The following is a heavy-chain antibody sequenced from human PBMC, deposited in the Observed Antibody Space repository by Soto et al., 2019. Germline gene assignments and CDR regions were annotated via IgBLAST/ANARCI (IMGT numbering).Heavy chain of an antibody. CDR2: IVVGSGNT. CDR1: GFTFTSSA. D-gene: IGHD6-13*01. CDR3: AADPYSSSWPRIGMDV. V-gene: IGHV1-58*01. J-gene: IGHJ6*02. Sequence: ASVKVSCKASGFTFTSSAVQWVRQARGQRLEWIGWIVVGSGNTNYAQKFQERVTITRDMSTSTAYMELSSLRSEDTAVYYCAADPYSSSWPRIGMDVWGQGTTVTVSS.